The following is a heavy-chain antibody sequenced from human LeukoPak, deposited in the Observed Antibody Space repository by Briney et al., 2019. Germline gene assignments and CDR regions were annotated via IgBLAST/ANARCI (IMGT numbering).Heavy chain of an antibody. Sequence: WGSLRLSCAASGFTFSSYEMNWVRQAPGKGLEWVSYMSSSGSTIYYADSVKGRFTISRDNAKNSLYLQMNSLRAEDTAVYYFARSPEDIVVVPAAFDYWGQGTLVTVSS. D-gene: IGHD2-2*01. V-gene: IGHV3-48*03. J-gene: IGHJ4*02. CDR2: MSSSGSTI. CDR3: ARSPEDIVVVPAAFDY. CDR1: GFTFSSYE.